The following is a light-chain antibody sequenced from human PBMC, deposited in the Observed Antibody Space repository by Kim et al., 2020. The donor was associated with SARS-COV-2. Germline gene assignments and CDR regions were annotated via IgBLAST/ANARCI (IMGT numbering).Light chain of an antibody. CDR2: QDR. V-gene: IGLV3-1*01. CDR1: KLGDKY. CDR3: QAWDSSSAV. Sequence: VAPGHTAAITCSGNKLGDKYADWYRQKPGQSPILVIYQDRKRPSGIPERFSGSNSGNTVTLRISGTQAMDEADYYCQAWDSSSAVFGGGTQLTVL. J-gene: IGLJ2*01.